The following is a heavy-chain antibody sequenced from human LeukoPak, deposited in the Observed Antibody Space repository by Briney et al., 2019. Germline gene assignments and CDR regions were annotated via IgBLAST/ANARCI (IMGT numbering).Heavy chain of an antibody. CDR2: IKQDENEF. Sequence: GGSLRLSCAASGFTFSSFWMTWVRQAPGKGLEWLAYIKQDENEFSYGASVKGRFTISRDNVNNLLFLTMTRLRGEDTALYYCARDQRGLHRDWFDPWGQGTLVTVSS. D-gene: IGHD3-10*01. V-gene: IGHV3-7*01. CDR3: ARDQRGLHRDWFDP. CDR1: GFTFSSFW. J-gene: IGHJ5*02.